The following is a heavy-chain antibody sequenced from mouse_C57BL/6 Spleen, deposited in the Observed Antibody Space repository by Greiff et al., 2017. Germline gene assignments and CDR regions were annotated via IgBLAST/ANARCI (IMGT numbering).Heavy chain of an antibody. CDR3: ARKGDSYAMDY. Sequence: VKLVESGPGLVQPSQSLSITCTVSGFSLTSYGVHWVRQSPGKGLEWLGVIWSGGSTDYNAALISRLSISKDNSKSQVFFKMNSLQADDTAIYYCARKGDSYAMDYWGQGTSVTVSS. CDR2: IWSGGST. J-gene: IGHJ4*01. CDR1: GFSLTSYG. V-gene: IGHV2-2*01.